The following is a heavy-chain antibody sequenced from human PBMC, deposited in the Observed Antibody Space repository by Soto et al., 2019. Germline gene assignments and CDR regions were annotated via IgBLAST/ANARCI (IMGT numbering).Heavy chain of an antibody. Sequence: SETLSLTCAVSGYSISSGYYWGWIRQPPGKGLEWIGSIYHSGSTYYNPSLKSRVTISVDTSKNQFSLKLSSVTAADTAVYYCAGNRGGRLGYCSSTSCYNWFDPWGQGTLVTVSS. CDR3: AGNRGGRLGYCSSTSCYNWFDP. J-gene: IGHJ5*02. CDR2: IYHSGST. D-gene: IGHD2-2*01. V-gene: IGHV4-38-2*01. CDR1: GYSISSGYY.